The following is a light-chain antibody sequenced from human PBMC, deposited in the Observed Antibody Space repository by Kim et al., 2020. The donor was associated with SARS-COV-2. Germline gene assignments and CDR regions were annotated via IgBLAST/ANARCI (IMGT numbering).Light chain of an antibody. CDR2: DAS. CDR3: QQRRSWFRT. V-gene: IGKV3-11*01. Sequence: LSPGERATLACRASQSVNNYLAWYQQQPAQAPRLLIYDASSRASGIPGRCSGRGSVTAFTLTISSREPEDFAVYYCQQRRSWFRTFGQGTKVDIK. J-gene: IGKJ1*01. CDR1: QSVNNY.